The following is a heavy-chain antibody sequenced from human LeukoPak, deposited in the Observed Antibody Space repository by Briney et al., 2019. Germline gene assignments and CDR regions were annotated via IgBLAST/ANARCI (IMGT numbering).Heavy chain of an antibody. CDR1: GYTFTSYY. V-gene: IGHV1-46*01. D-gene: IGHD1-26*01. CDR3: ARGRVGAVGFDY. Sequence: ASVKVSCKASGYTFTSYYMHWVRQAPGQGLEWMGIINPSGGSTSYAQKFQGRVTMTRYMSTSTVYMELSSLRSEDTAVYYCARGRVGAVGFDYWGQGTLVTVSS. J-gene: IGHJ4*02. CDR2: INPSGGST.